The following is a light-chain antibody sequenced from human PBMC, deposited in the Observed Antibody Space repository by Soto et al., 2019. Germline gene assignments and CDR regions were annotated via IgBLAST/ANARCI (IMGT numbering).Light chain of an antibody. CDR3: SSYTINITRV. J-gene: IGLJ1*01. Sequence: QSALTQPASVSGSPGQSITISCTGTSSDVGGYNYVSWYQQHPGKAPKLMIYDVSKRPSGVSNRFSGSKSGNTASLTISGLQAEDEADYYCSSYTINITRVFGTGTKLTVL. V-gene: IGLV2-14*01. CDR1: SSDVGGYNY. CDR2: DVS.